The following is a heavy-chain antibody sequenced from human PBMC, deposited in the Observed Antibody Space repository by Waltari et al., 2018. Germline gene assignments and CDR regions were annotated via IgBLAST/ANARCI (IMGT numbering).Heavy chain of an antibody. CDR3: ARGPGAHKQASRRSPSGSIRAHYFDY. Sequence: QVQLVQSGAEVKKPGSSVKVSCKASGGTFSSYAISWVRQAPGQGLEWMGGIIPIFGTANYAQKFQGRVTITTDESTSTAYMELSSLRSEDTAVYYCARGPGAHKQASRRSPSGSIRAHYFDYWGQGTLVTVSS. V-gene: IGHV1-69*05. J-gene: IGHJ4*02. CDR2: IIPIFGTA. CDR1: GGTFSSYA. D-gene: IGHD3-10*01.